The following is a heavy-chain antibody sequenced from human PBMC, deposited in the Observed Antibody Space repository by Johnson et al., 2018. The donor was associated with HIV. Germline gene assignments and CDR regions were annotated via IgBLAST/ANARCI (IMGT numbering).Heavy chain of an antibody. J-gene: IGHJ3*02. D-gene: IGHD2-2*01. CDR1: GFRFSTYA. V-gene: IGHV3-30*07. CDR3: ARVAVSTAAGGVPLDI. CDR2: ISDDGNNI. Sequence: VQLVESGGGVVQPGTSLRLSCAASGFRFSTYALHWVRQTPGKGLEWVSVISDDGNNIYYADSVKGRFTISRDNSKNTLYLQMNSLRAEDTALYFCARVAVSTAAGGVPLDIWGPGTMVTVSA.